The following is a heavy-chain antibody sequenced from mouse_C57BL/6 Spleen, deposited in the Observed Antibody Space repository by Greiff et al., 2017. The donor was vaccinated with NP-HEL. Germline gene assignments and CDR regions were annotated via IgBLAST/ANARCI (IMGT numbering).Heavy chain of an antibody. Sequence: QVQLQQPGAELVMPGASVKLSCKASGYTFNSYGMHGVKQRPGQGLEWSGEIDPSDSYTNYNQKFKGKSTLTVDKSSSTAYMQLSSLTSEDSAVYYCARGGLRRYFDVWGTGTTVTVSS. J-gene: IGHJ1*03. V-gene: IGHV1-69*01. CDR2: IDPSDSYT. CDR3: ARGGLRRYFDV. CDR1: GYTFNSYG. D-gene: IGHD2-4*01.